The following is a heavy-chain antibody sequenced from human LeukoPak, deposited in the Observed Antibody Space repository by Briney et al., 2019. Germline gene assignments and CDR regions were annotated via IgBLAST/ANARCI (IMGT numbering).Heavy chain of an antibody. CDR2: RST. CDR1: GGSISNSRYY. D-gene: IGHD6-19*01. V-gene: IGHV4-39*01. J-gene: IGHJ4*02. Sequence: PSETLSLTCTVSGGSISNSRYYWGWIRQPPGKGLEWIGSRSTHYTPSLKSRVTISVDTSKNQSSLQLSSVTAADTAVYYCATNSSGWVLDYWGQGTQVTVSS. CDR3: ATNSSGWVLDY.